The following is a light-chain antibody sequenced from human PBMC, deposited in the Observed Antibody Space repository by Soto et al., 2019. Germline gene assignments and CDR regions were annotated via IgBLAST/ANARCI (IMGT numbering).Light chain of an antibody. J-gene: IGKJ4*01. CDR3: MQALQTPPT. V-gene: IGKV2-28*01. Sequence: DSVKTQSPLSLPVTPGEPASISCRSSQSLLNSNGYNYLDWYLQKPGQSPQLLIYMGSNRASGVPNRFSGRGSGTDFTLKISRVEDEDVGVYYCMQALQTPPTFGGGTKVEIK. CDR2: MGS. CDR1: QSLLNSNGYNY.